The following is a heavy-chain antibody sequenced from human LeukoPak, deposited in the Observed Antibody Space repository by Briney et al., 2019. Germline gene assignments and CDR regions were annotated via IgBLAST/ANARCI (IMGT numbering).Heavy chain of an antibody. J-gene: IGHJ4*02. CDR3: ARVGSGRYYRHFDY. Sequence: PSETLSLTCTVSGGSINSYYWSWIRQPPGKGLEWIGYIYYSGSTNYNPSLKSRVTISVDTSKNQFSLTLSSVTAADTAVYYCARVGSGRYYRHFDYWGQGILVTVSS. CDR1: GGSINSYY. V-gene: IGHV4-59*01. D-gene: IGHD1-26*01. CDR2: IYYSGST.